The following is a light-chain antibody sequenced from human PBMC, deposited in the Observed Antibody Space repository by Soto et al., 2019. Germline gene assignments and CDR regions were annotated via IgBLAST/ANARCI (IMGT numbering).Light chain of an antibody. CDR2: AAS. J-gene: IGKJ5*01. CDR3: QQYSSCPHT. Sequence: DIQLTQSPSSVSVSLGDRATITCRASQGIRSWFAWYQQKPGKAPKLLIFAASSLQTGVPARFSGSGSGTDFTLTISSLQSEDFAAYYCQQYSSCPHTFGRGARLEIK. CDR1: QGIRSW. V-gene: IGKV1-12*01.